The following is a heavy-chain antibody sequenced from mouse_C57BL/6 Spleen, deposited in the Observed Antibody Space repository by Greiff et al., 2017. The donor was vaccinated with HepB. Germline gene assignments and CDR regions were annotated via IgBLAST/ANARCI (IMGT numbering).Heavy chain of an antibody. CDR3: ARLSPSNWDYFDY. CDR2: IDPSDSYT. D-gene: IGHD4-1*02. Sequence: QVQLQQPGAELVMPGASVKLSCKASGYIFTSYWMHWVKQRPGQGLEWIGEIDPSDSYTNYNQKFKGKSTLTVDKSSSTAYMQLSSLTSEDSAVYYCARLSPSNWDYFDYWGQGTTLTVSS. V-gene: IGHV1-69*01. J-gene: IGHJ2*01. CDR1: GYIFTSYW.